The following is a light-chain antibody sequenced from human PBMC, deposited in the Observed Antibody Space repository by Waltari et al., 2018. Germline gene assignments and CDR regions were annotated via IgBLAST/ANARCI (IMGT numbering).Light chain of an antibody. CDR1: SGHSSNI. CDR2: VNSDGSH. V-gene: IGLV4-69*01. J-gene: IGLJ3*02. CDR3: QSGGHGTWV. Sequence: QLVLTQSPSASASLGASVRLTCTLDSGHSSNIIAWHQQQPEKGPRYLMKVNSDGSHSKGDEMPGRFSGSGSGAERYLTISSVQSEDEADYYCQSGGHGTWVFGGGTKLTVL.